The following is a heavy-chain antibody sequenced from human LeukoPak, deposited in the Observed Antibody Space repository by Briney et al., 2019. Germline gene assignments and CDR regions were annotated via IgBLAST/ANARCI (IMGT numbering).Heavy chain of an antibody. D-gene: IGHD3-3*01. CDR3: AGDRWYDFWSGYEGNDAFHI. J-gene: IGHJ3*02. Sequence: PGGSLRLSCAASGFTVSSNYMSWVRQAPGKGLEWVSVIYSGGSTYYADSAKSRFTISRNNSKNTLYLLMNSLRGEDTTAYYCAGDRWYDFWSGYEGNDAFHIWGQGTRVSVFS. CDR2: IYSGGST. V-gene: IGHV3-66*02. CDR1: GFTVSSNY.